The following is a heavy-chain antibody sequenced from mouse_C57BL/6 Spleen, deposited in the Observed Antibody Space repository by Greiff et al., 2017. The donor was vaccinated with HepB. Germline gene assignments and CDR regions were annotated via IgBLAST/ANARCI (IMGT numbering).Heavy chain of an antibody. V-gene: IGHV14-4*01. CDR1: GFNIKDDY. D-gene: IGHD1-1*01. CDR2: IDPENGDT. Sequence: EVQLVESGAELVRPGASVKLSCTASGFNIKDDYMHWVKQRPEQGLEWIGWIDPENGDTEYASKFQGKATITADTSSNTAYLQLSSLTSEDTAVYYCTTSPYYGSSYWYFDVWGTGTTVTVSS. J-gene: IGHJ1*03. CDR3: TTSPYYGSSYWYFDV.